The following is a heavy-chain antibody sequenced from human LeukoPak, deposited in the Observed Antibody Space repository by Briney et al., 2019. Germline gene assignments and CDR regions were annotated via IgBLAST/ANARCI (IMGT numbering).Heavy chain of an antibody. D-gene: IGHD2-8*01. CDR2: ISYDGSNK. V-gene: IGHV3-30*01. CDR1: GFTFSSYA. CDR3: ARTGPNRQHYYYYYYMDV. Sequence: GGSLRLSCAASGFTFSSYAMHWVRQAPGKGLEWVAVISYDGSNKYYADSVKGRFTISRDNSKNTLYLQMNSLRAEDTAVYYCARTGPNRQHYYYYYYMDVWGKGTTVTVSS. J-gene: IGHJ6*03.